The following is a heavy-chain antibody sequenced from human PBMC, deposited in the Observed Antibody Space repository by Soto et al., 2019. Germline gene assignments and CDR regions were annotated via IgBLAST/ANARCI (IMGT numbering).Heavy chain of an antibody. Sequence: GGSLRLSCAASGFTFSSYAMSWVRQAPGKGLEWVSAISGSGGSTYYADSVKGRFTISRDNSKNTLYLQMNSLRAEDTAVYYCAKDPAQDGHSGILYPMLDYWGQGTLVTVSS. CDR1: GFTFSSYA. CDR3: AKDPAQDGHSGILYPMLDY. CDR2: ISGSGGST. J-gene: IGHJ4*02. V-gene: IGHV3-23*01. D-gene: IGHD2-8*01.